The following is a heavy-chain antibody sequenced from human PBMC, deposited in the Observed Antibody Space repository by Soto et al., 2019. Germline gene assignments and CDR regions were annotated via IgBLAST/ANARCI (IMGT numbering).Heavy chain of an antibody. CDR2: ISGSGVST. V-gene: IGHV3-23*01. CDR1: GFTFSDSA. J-gene: IGHJ4*02. D-gene: IGHD3-22*01. CDR3: ASYDSSGYYSLWFPFDY. Sequence: SLRLSCAASGFTFSDSAMTWVRQAPGKGLEWVSVISGSGVSTYYADSVRGRFTISRDNSQNMVYLQMNSLRPEDTALYYCASYDSSGYYSLWFPFDYWGQGTLVTVSS.